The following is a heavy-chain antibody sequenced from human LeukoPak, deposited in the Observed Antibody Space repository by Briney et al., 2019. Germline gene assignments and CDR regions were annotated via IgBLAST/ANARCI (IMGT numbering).Heavy chain of an antibody. D-gene: IGHD3-10*01. J-gene: IGHJ4*02. CDR2: IYSGGST. CDR3: ATGERMVRGDGVDY. CDR1: GFTVRNNY. V-gene: IGHV3-66*01. Sequence: GGSLRLSCAASGFTVRNNYMSWVRQAPGKGLEWVSGIYSGGSTYYADSVKGRFTISRDNSKNTLYLQMNSLRAEDTAVYFCATGERMVRGDGVDYWGQRTLVTVSS.